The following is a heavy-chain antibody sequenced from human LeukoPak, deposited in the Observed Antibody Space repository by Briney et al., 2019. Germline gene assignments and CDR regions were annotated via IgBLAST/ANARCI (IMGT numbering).Heavy chain of an antibody. CDR2: ISSSSSTI. J-gene: IGHJ3*02. V-gene: IGHV3-48*01. Sequence: GGSLRLSCAASKFTFRRYSMKWVRQAPGKGLEWVSYISSSSSTIYYADSAKGRFTISRDNAKNSLYLQMNRLRAEDTAVYYCARATSGSYGSDAFEIWGQGTMVTVPS. CDR3: ARATSGSYGSDAFEI. CDR1: KFTFRRYS. D-gene: IGHD5-18*01.